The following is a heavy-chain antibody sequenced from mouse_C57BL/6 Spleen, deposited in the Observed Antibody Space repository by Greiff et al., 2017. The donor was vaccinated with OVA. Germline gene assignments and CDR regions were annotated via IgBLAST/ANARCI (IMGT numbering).Heavy chain of an antibody. CDR3: ARGGYGSSSAMDY. CDR2: IYPGSGST. D-gene: IGHD1-1*01. V-gene: IGHV1-55*01. CDR1: GYTFTSYW. Sequence: QVQLQQPGAELVKPGASVKMSCKASGYTFTSYWITWVKQRPGQGLEWIGDIYPGSGSTNYNEKFKSKATLTVDTSSSTAYMQLCSLTSEDSAVYYCARGGYGSSSAMDYWGQGTSVTVSS. J-gene: IGHJ4*01.